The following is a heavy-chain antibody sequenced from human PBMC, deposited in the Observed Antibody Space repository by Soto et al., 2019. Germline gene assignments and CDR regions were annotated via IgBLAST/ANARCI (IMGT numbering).Heavy chain of an antibody. CDR1: GGSISGYY. CDR2: IYYTGTT. J-gene: IGHJ6*03. V-gene: IGHV4-59*08. CDR3: ARLGSRHIPNNSYWYXDV. Sequence: SETLSLTCTVSGGSISGYYLSWIRQPPGKGLEWIGYIYYTGTTNYNPSLKSRVTMSVDMSKNQFSLKLTSVTAADTAVYYCARLGSRHIPNNSYWYXDVWGNGTTVTVSS. D-gene: IGHD2-2*02.